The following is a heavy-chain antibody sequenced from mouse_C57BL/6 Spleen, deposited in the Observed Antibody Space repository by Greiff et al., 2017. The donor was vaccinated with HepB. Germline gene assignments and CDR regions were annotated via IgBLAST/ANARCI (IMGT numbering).Heavy chain of an antibody. CDR1: GYSFTDYN. D-gene: IGHD1-1*01. Sequence: EVQLQQSGPELVKPGASVKISCKASGYSFTDYNMNWVKQSNGKRLEWIGVINPNYGTNSYNQKFKGKATLTVDQSSSTAYMQLNSLTSAYSAVYYCARSDYGSSFYYAMDYWGQGTSVTVSS. J-gene: IGHJ4*01. CDR2: INPNYGTN. V-gene: IGHV1-39*01. CDR3: ARSDYGSSFYYAMDY.